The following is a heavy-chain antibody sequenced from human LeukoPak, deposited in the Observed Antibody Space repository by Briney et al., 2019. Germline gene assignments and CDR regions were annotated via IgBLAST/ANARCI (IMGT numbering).Heavy chain of an antibody. CDR2: ISYDGSNK. D-gene: IGHD6-19*01. CDR1: GFTFSGYW. J-gene: IGHJ4*02. V-gene: IGHV3-30*18. CDR3: AKDLSRDSSGLYFDY. Sequence: GGSLRLSCAASGFTFSGYWMTWVRQAPGKGLEWVAVISYDGSNKYYADSVKGRFTISRDNSKNTLYLQMNSLRAEDTAVYYCAKDLSRDSSGLYFDYWGQGTLVTVSS.